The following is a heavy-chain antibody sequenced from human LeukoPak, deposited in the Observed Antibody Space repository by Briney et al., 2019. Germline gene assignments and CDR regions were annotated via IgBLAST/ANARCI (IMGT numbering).Heavy chain of an antibody. J-gene: IGHJ3*01. CDR2: IRYDGNDH. D-gene: IGHD1-26*01. V-gene: IGHV3-33*01. CDR3: ARWGIVGHDAFDL. CDR1: GFTFSRYG. Sequence: GGSLRLSCAGSGFTFSRYGVHWIRQAPGKGLEWVALIRYDGNDHWYGDSAKGRFTISRGNSKDTVYLQMDSQRDEDTAVYYCARWGIVGHDAFDLWGQGTMVTVSS.